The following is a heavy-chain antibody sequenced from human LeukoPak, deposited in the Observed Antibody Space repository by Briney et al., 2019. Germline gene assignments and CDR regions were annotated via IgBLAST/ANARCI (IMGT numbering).Heavy chain of an antibody. Sequence: GGSLRLSCAASGFTFSSYAMHWVRQAPGKGLEWVAVISYDGSNKYYADSVKGRFTISRDNSKNTLYLQMNSLRAEDTAVYYCARGGNSANWFDPWGQGTLVTVSS. CDR1: GFTFSSYA. D-gene: IGHD4-23*01. CDR3: ARGGNSANWFDP. CDR2: ISYDGSNK. J-gene: IGHJ5*02. V-gene: IGHV3-30-3*01.